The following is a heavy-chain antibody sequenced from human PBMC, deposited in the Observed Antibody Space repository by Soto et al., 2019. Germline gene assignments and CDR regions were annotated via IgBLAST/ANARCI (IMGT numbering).Heavy chain of an antibody. CDR2: IYYSGST. CDR1: GGSISSGGYY. Sequence: SETLSLTCTVSGGSISSGGYYWSWIRQHPGKGLEWIGYIYYSGSTYYNPSLKSRVTISVDTSKNQFSLKLSSVTAADTAVYFWGFGIGESIGYFDSWGQGTSVPVSP. V-gene: IGHV4-31*03. J-gene: IGHJ4*02. CDR3: GFGIGESIGYFDS. D-gene: IGHD3-3*01.